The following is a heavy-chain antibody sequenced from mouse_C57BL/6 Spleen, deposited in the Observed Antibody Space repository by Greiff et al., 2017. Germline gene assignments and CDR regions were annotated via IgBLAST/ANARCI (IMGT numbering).Heavy chain of an antibody. CDR2: ILPGSGST. J-gene: IGHJ2*01. Sequence: VKLQESGAELMKPGASVKLSCKATGYTFTGYWIEWVKQRPGHGLEWIGEILPGSGSTNYNEKFKGKATFTADTSSNTAYMQLSSLTTEDSAIDYCARGENDGYYYFDYWGQGTTLTVAS. D-gene: IGHD2-3*01. V-gene: IGHV1-9*01. CDR3: ARGENDGYYYFDY. CDR1: GYTFTGYW.